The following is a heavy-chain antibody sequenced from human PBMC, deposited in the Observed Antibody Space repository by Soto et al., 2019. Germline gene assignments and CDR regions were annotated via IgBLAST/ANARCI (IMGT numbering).Heavy chain of an antibody. CDR3: ARGPYGTGGDYYYGMDV. D-gene: IGHD3-10*01. J-gene: IGHJ6*02. CDR2: LYSGGDT. Sequence: EVQLEESGGGLVQPGGSLRLSCAVSGLTVSSNYMSWVRQAPGKGLEWVSVLYSGGDTYYADSVRGRFTISRHNSKNTLFLQMNRLRAEDTAVDYCARGPYGTGGDYYYGMDVWGQGTTVTVSS. CDR1: GLTVSSNY. V-gene: IGHV3-53*04.